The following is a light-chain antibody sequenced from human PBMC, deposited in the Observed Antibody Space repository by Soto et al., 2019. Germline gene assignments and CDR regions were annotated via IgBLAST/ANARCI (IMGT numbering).Light chain of an antibody. Sequence: TVLTQSPGTLSLSPGERATLSCRASQSVSSTYVSGYQQKPGQAPRLLIFGASSRATGIPDRFSGSGSGTHFTLTISTLEPEDFAVYYCQQSANSAVTFGQGTKLEIK. CDR1: QSVSSTY. V-gene: IGKV3-20*01. J-gene: IGKJ2*01. CDR2: GAS. CDR3: QQSANSAVT.